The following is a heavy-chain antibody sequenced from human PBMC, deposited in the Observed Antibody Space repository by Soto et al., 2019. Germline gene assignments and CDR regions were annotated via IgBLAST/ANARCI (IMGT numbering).Heavy chain of an antibody. D-gene: IGHD3-22*01. J-gene: IGHJ5*02. Sequence: PSETLSLTCTVSGDSISSGVHYWSWIRQHPGKGLEWIGYIYYSGTTYYIPSLKSRVTISVDTSENQFSLKLYSVTAADEAVYYCARAPYYYGSSAYMFAPWGQGTLVTVSS. CDR3: ARAPYYYGSSAYMFAP. CDR2: IYYSGTT. CDR1: GDSISSGVHY. V-gene: IGHV4-31*03.